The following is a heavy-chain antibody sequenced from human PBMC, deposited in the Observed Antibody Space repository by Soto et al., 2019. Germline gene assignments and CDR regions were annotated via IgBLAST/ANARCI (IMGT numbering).Heavy chain of an antibody. Sequence: ASAKVSWKVSRYTLAELSRQSLRHAPGKGLEWMGGFDPEDGETIYAQKFQGRVTMTEDTSTDTAYMELSSLRSEDTAVYYCATCGGRDYYYYGMDVWGQGTTVTVSS. CDR1: RYTLAELS. V-gene: IGHV1-24*01. J-gene: IGHJ6*02. CDR2: FDPEDGET. CDR3: ATCGGRDYYYYGMDV. D-gene: IGHD3-10*01.